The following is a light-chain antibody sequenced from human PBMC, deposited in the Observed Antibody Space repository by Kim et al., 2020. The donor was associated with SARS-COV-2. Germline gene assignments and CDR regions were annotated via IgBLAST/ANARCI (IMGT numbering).Light chain of an antibody. Sequence: SASVGDRVTITCRASQDIYYYLAWFQQKPGKAPKLLVYAASALQSGVPSRFSGSGSGTDFTLNISSLQPEDVATYYCQNYNRAPYTFGQGTKLEI. CDR3: QNYNRAPYT. CDR2: AAS. V-gene: IGKV1-27*01. J-gene: IGKJ2*01. CDR1: QDIYYY.